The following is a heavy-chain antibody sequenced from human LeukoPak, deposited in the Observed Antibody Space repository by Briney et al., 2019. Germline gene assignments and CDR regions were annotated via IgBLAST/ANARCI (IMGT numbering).Heavy chain of an antibody. CDR1: GFTFSSYE. CDR3: ARAGWIAAAGTLGY. D-gene: IGHD6-13*01. Sequence: GGSLRLSCAASGFTFSSYEMNWVRQAPGKGLEWVSYISSSGSTIYYADSVKGRFTISRDNAKNSLYLQMNSLRAEDTAVYCCARAGWIAAAGTLGYWGQGTLVTVSS. CDR2: ISSSGSTI. V-gene: IGHV3-48*03. J-gene: IGHJ4*02.